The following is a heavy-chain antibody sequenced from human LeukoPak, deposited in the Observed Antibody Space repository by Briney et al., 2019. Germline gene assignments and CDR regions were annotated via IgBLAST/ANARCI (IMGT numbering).Heavy chain of an antibody. CDR1: GGTFSSYA. J-gene: IGHJ4*02. CDR3: ARGWTYYGSDRYYFDY. Sequence: GSSVKVSCKASGGTFSSYAISWVRQAPGQGLEWMGGIIPIFGTANYAQKFQGRVTITADESTSTAYMELSSLRSEDTAVYYCARGWTYYGSDRYYFDYWGQGTLVTVSS. V-gene: IGHV1-69*01. CDR2: IIPIFGTA. D-gene: IGHD3-10*01.